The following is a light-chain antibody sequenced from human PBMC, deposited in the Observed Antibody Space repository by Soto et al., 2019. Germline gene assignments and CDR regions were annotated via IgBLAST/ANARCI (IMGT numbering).Light chain of an antibody. Sequence: EIVLTQSPATLSLSPGNRATLSCRASESVSRYLAWYQQKPGQAPRLLIYDASNRATGIPARFSGSGSGTDFTLTITSLEPEDFAVYYCQQRSNWPSTFGGGTKVRSN. CDR2: DAS. CDR3: QQRSNWPST. V-gene: IGKV3-11*01. CDR1: ESVSRY. J-gene: IGKJ4*01.